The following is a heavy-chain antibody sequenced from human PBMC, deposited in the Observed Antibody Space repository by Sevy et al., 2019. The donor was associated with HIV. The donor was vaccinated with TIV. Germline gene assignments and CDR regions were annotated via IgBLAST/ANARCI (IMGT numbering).Heavy chain of an antibody. D-gene: IGHD4-17*01. V-gene: IGHV3-11*01. CDR1: GFTFSDYY. Sequence: GGSLRLSCAASGFTFSDYYMSWIRQAPGKGLEWVSYISSSGSTIYYADPVKGRFTISRDNAKNSLYLQMNSLRAEDTAVYYCARATVTKNYYGMDVWGQGTTVTVSS. CDR2: ISSSGSTI. J-gene: IGHJ6*02. CDR3: ARATVTKNYYGMDV.